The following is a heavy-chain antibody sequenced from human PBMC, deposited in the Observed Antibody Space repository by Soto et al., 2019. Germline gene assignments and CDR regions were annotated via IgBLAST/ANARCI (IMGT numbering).Heavy chain of an antibody. D-gene: IGHD6-13*01. CDR2: MNPNSGKT. J-gene: IGHJ5*02. CDR1: GYTFTSYD. CDR3: ARERSAAGTGWFDP. Sequence: QVQLVQSGAEVKKPGASVKVSCKASGYTFTSYDINWVRQATGQGREWMGWMNPNSGKTSYAQKFQGRVDMTRNTSRSTAYMELSSLRSEDTAVYFCARERSAAGTGWFDPWGQGTLVTVSS. V-gene: IGHV1-8*01.